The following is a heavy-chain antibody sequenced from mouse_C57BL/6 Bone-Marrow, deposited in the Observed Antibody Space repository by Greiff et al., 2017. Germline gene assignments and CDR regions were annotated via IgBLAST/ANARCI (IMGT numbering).Heavy chain of an antibody. J-gene: IGHJ2*01. CDR1: GFTFSDAW. D-gene: IGHD1-1*01. V-gene: IGHV6-6*01. CDR2: IRNKANNHAT. Sequence: EVKLVESGGGLVQPGGSMKLSCAASGFTFSDAWMDWVRQSSEKGLEWVAEIRNKANNHATYYAESVKGRFTISRDDSKSSVYLQMNSLRAEDTGIYYCTRRYYGSSLFDYWGQGTTLTVSS. CDR3: TRRYYGSSLFDY.